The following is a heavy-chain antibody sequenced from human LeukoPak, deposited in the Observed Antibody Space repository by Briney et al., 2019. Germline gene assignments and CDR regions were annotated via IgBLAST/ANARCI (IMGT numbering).Heavy chain of an antibody. D-gene: IGHD2-21*02. V-gene: IGHV3-33*01. CDR2: IWYDGSNK. J-gene: IGHJ5*02. CDR1: GFTFSSYG. CDR3: ARDREVVATANIAGNWFDP. Sequence: TGGSLRLSCAASGFTFSSYGMHWVRQAPGKGLEWVAVIWYDGSNKYYADSVKGRFTISRDNSKNTLYLQMNSLRAEDTAVYYCARDREVVATANIAGNWFDPWGQGTLVTVSS.